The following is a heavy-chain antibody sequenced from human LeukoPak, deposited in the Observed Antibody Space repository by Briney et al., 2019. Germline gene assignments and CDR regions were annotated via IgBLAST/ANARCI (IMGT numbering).Heavy chain of an antibody. D-gene: IGHD3-3*01. CDR3: ARASADFGVAFDY. J-gene: IGHJ4*02. CDR1: GFTFSSYG. Sequence: GGSLRLSCAASGFTFSSYGMHWVRQAPGKGLEWVSSISSSSSYIYYADSVKGRFTISRDNAKNSLYLQMNSLRAEDTAVYYCARASADFGVAFDYWGQGTLVTVSS. CDR2: ISSSSSYI. V-gene: IGHV3-21*01.